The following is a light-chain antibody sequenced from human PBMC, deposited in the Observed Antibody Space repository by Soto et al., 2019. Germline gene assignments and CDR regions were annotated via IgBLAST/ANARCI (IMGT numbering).Light chain of an antibody. CDR3: QHYNSYGT. J-gene: IGKJ1*01. Sequence: DIQMTQSPSTLSASVGDSVTITCRASQGISSYLGWYQQKPGKAPNLLIYDASTLHSGVPSRFSGGGSGTEFTLTISSLQPDEFATDYCQHYNSYGTFGQGTKVDI. CDR1: QGISSY. V-gene: IGKV1-9*01. CDR2: DAS.